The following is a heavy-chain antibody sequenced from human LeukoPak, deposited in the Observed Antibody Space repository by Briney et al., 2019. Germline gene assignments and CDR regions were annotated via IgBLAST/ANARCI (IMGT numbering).Heavy chain of an antibody. D-gene: IGHD3-10*01. Sequence: GGSLRLSCAASGFTFSSYWMHWVRQAPGKGLVWVSRISGDGSSTTYVDSVMGRFTISRDNSKNTLYLQMNSLRAEDTAVYYCANEYYTSGSYYFFDSWGQGTLVTVSS. CDR2: ISGDGSST. CDR3: ANEYYTSGSYYFFDS. J-gene: IGHJ4*02. CDR1: GFTFSSYW. V-gene: IGHV3-74*01.